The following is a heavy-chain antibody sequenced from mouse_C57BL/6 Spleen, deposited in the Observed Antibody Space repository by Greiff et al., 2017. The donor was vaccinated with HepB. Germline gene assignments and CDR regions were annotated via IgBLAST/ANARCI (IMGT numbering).Heavy chain of an antibody. J-gene: IGHJ2*01. CDR2: INPSTGGT. Sequence: VQLQQSGPELVKPGASVKISCKASGYSFTGYYMNWVKQSPEKSLEWIGEINPSTGGTTYKQKFKAKATLTVDKSSSTAYMQLKSLTSEDSAVYYCARSLNYGYDPYYFDYWGQGTTLTVSS. CDR3: ARSLNYGYDPYYFDY. D-gene: IGHD2-2*01. V-gene: IGHV1-42*01. CDR1: GYSFTGYY.